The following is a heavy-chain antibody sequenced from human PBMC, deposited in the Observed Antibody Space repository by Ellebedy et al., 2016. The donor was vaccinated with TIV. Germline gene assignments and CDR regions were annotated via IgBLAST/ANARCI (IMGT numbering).Heavy chain of an antibody. CDR2: ISYDANNK. D-gene: IGHD3-9*01. CDR1: GFTFSSYD. J-gene: IGHJ4*02. CDR3: AKLDSYDVLTGEDY. V-gene: IGHV3-30*18. Sequence: GESLKISCAASGFTFSSYDMHWVRQAPGKGLEWVALISYDANNKYYADSVKGRFTISRDNSKHTLYLQMNSLRADDSAVFYCAKLDSYDVLTGEDYWGQGTLVTVSS.